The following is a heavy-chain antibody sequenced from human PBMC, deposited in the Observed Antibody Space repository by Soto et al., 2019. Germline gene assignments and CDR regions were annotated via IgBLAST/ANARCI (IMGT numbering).Heavy chain of an antibody. CDR1: GYTFTSYG. CDR2: ISAYNGNT. D-gene: IGHD6-13*01. V-gene: IGHV1-18*01. J-gene: IGHJ4*02. CDR3: ARDLAAGNCDY. Sequence: GASVKVSCKASGYTFTSYGMSWVRQAPGRGLEWMGWISAYNGNTNYAQKLQGRVTMTTDTSTSTAYMELRSLRSDDTAVYYCARDLAAGNCDYWGQGTLVTSPQ.